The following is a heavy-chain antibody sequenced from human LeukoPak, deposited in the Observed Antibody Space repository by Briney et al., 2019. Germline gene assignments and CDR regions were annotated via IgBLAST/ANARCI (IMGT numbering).Heavy chain of an antibody. CDR1: GFTFSNYW. J-gene: IGHJ4*02. D-gene: IGHD2/OR15-2a*01. CDR2: INDDGSST. Sequence: PGGSLRLSCVASGFTFSNYWMHWVRQAPGRGLVWVSLINDDGSSTVYADSVKGRFTISRDNAKNTLYLQMNSLRAEDTAVYYCARDDSTARANYWGQGTLVTVSS. V-gene: IGHV3-74*01. CDR3: ARDDSTARANY.